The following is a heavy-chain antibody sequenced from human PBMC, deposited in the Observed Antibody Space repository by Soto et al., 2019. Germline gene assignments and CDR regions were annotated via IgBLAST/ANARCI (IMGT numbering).Heavy chain of an antibody. CDR1: GGSFSSYT. J-gene: IGHJ4*02. CDR2: IVPISGTR. CDR3: ARPRYCTGDRCYNTLDF. V-gene: IGHV1-69*12. Sequence: QVQLVQSGAEVKKPGSSVKVSCKASGGSFSSYTISWVRQAPGQGLEWMGGIVPISGTRNYATQFQGRVTMTEDESTNTSYMKLSNLRSGDTAVYYCARPRYCTGDRCYNTLDFGGQGTLVTVSS. D-gene: IGHD2-15*01.